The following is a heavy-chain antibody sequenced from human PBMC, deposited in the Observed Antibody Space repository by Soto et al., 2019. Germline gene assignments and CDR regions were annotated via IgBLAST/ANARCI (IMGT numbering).Heavy chain of an antibody. D-gene: IGHD6-19*01. CDR1: GFTFSSYA. V-gene: IGHV3-30-3*01. Sequence: QVQLVESGGGVVQPGRSLRLSCAASGFTFSSYAMHWVRQAPGKGLEWVAVISYDGSNKNYADSVKGRFTISRDNSKNTLYLLMNSLRAEDTAVYYCAREDIAVAADYWGQGTLVTVSS. CDR2: ISYDGSNK. CDR3: AREDIAVAADY. J-gene: IGHJ4*02.